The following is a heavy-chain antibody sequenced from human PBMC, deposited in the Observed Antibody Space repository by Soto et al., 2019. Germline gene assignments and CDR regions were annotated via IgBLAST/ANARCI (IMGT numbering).Heavy chain of an antibody. CDR1: GGSISDYY. J-gene: IGHJ4*02. V-gene: IGHV4-4*07. CDR2: FYSSQRT. CDR3: ARGSSFTSPDH. D-gene: IGHD6-6*01. Sequence: SLTCTISGGSISDYYWTWIRQSAGRGLEWIGRFYSSQRTDYNPSLRNRVTFLLDTSKRQFSLTLTFVTAADTAVYYCARGSSFTSPDHWGQGALVTVSS.